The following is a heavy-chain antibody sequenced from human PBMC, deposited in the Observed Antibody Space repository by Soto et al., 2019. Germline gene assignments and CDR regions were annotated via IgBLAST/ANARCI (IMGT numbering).Heavy chain of an antibody. D-gene: IGHD6-13*01. CDR2: IHYSGST. J-gene: IGHJ4*02. CDR3: ARRLFTSTWPSYFDY. Sequence: ETLSLTCTVSGGSIRSSSYYWGWIRQPPGKGLEWIGRIHYSGSTYYNPSLRSRVTSSVDTSKNQFSLKVTSVTAADTAVYYCARRLFTSTWPSYFDYWGQGTPVTVSS. V-gene: IGHV4-39*01. CDR1: GGSIRSSSYY.